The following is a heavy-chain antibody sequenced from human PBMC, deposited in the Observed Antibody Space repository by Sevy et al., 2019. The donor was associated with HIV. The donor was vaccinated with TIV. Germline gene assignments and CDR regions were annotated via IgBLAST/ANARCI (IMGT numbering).Heavy chain of an antibody. Sequence: GGSLRLSCAASGFSFRNYAMHWVRQAPGKGLEWVAYISNDGSNKYYADSVKGRFTISRDNSQNMLYLQVNNVRADDTAVFYCAKNIWTGYYVPHGYWGQGTLVTVSS. CDR3: AKNIWTGYYVPHGY. CDR2: ISNDGSNK. D-gene: IGHD3-9*01. CDR1: GFSFRNYA. V-gene: IGHV3-30*02. J-gene: IGHJ4*02.